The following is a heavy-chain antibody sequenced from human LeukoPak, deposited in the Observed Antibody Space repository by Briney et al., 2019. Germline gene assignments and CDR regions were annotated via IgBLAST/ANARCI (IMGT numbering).Heavy chain of an antibody. J-gene: IGHJ3*02. Sequence: SETLSLTCTVSGGSISSSSYYWGWIRQPPGKGLEWIGSIYYSARTYDNPSLKSRVTISVDTSKNQFSLKLSSVTAADTAVYYCARDRRNINWNWRLRDDAFDIWGQGTMVTVSS. D-gene: IGHD1-7*01. CDR2: IYYSART. V-gene: IGHV4-39*02. CDR3: ARDRRNINWNWRLRDDAFDI. CDR1: GGSISSSSYY.